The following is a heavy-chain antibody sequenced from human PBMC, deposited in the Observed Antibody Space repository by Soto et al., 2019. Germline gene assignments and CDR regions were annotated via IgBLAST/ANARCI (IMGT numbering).Heavy chain of an antibody. V-gene: IGHV3-30*18. J-gene: IGHJ4*02. CDR2: ISYDGSNT. CDR3: AKDRRVGATMYNYFDY. D-gene: IGHD1-26*01. CDR1: GFTFSSYG. Sequence: LRLSCAASGFTFSSYGMHWVRQAPGKGLEWEAVISYDGSNTYYADSANGRFTISRDDSKNTQYMQMNSLRAEDTAVYYCAKDRRVGATMYNYFDYWGQGTLVTVSS.